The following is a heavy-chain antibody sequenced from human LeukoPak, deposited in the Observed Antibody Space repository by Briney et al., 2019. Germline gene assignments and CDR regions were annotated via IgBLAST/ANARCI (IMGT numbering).Heavy chain of an antibody. Sequence: ASVKVSCKASGYTFTSYYMHWVRQAPGQGLEWMGIINPSGGSTSYAQKFQGRVTMTRDTSTSTVYMELSSLRSEDTAEYYCARDKALGYCSSTSCYEEGYYYYYGMDVWGQGTTVTVSS. CDR3: ARDKALGYCSSTSCYEEGYYYYYGMDV. V-gene: IGHV1-46*01. J-gene: IGHJ6*02. CDR1: GYTFTSYY. CDR2: INPSGGST. D-gene: IGHD2-2*01.